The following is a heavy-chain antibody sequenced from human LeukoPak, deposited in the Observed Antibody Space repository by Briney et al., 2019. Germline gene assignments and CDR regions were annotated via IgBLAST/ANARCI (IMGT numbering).Heavy chain of an antibody. J-gene: IGHJ3*01. CDR2: ISVDNGNT. D-gene: IGHD3-22*01. CDR3: AGTILSSDYSSDAFYL. CDR1: GYTFTSYG. Sequence: ASVKVSCKASGYTFTSYGISWVRQAPGQGLEWLGWISVDNGNTNYAQKFQGRVAMTTDTSTSTAYMELRSLRSDDTAVYYCAGTILSSDYSSDAFYLWGQGTMVTVSS. V-gene: IGHV1-18*01.